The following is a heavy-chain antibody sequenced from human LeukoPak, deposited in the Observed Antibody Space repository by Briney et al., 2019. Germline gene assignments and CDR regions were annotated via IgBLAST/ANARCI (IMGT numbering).Heavy chain of an antibody. D-gene: IGHD3-9*01. V-gene: IGHV3-74*01. CDR1: GFTFSRYW. CDR3: ATLRYFDWSDY. CDR2: INSDGSSI. J-gene: IGHJ4*02. Sequence: PGGSLSLSCAASGFTFSRYWMHWVRHAPGKGLVWVSLINSDGSSISYADSVKGRITISRDNAKNTLYLQMNSLRAEDTAGYCCATLRYFDWSDYWGQGTLATASS.